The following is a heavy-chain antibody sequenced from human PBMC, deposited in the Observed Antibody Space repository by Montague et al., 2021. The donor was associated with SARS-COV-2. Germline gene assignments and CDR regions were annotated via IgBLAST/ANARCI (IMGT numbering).Heavy chain of an antibody. CDR3: ARGGGDSADYYYYAMDV. CDR2: IYNNGST. D-gene: IGHD2-21*02. CDR1: GGSISSYY. J-gene: IGHJ6*02. Sequence: SETLCLTCTVSGGSISSYYWSWIRQPPGKGLQWIGYIYNNGSTNCNTSLKSRVTLSIDTSKNQFSLKLTSVTAADTAVYYCARGGGDSADYYYYAMDVWGQGTTVTVSS. V-gene: IGHV4-59*01.